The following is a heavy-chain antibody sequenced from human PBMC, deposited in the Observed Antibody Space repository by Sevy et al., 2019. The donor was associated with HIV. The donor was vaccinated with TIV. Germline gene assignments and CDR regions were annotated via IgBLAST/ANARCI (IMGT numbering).Heavy chain of an antibody. CDR2: IKEDGSEK. Sequence: QLGGSLRLSCAASGFSFSSFWMSWVRQSPGKGLEWVANIKEDGSEKYYVDSVKGRFTISRDNAKNSLYLQMNSLRAEDTAVYYCAREGQWSHPGDYWGQGTLVTVSS. CDR3: AREGQWSHPGDY. CDR1: GFSFSSFW. D-gene: IGHD2-15*01. V-gene: IGHV3-7*01. J-gene: IGHJ4*02.